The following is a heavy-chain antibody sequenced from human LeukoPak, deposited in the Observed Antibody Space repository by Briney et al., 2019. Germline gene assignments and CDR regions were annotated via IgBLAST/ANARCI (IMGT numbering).Heavy chain of an antibody. D-gene: IGHD4/OR15-4a*01. CDR3: AKETIDAFDI. CDR1: GFTFSSYG. CDR2: IRYDGSNK. J-gene: IGHJ3*02. V-gene: IGHV3-30*02. Sequence: PGGSLRLSCEASGFTFSSYGMHWVRQAPGKGLEWVAFIRYDGSNKYYGDSVKGRFTISRDNAKNTLYLQMNSLRAEDTAEYYCAKETIDAFDIWGQGTMVTVSS.